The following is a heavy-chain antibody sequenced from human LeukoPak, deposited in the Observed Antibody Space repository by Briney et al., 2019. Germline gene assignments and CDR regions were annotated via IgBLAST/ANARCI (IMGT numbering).Heavy chain of an antibody. CDR3: VTDLVIKGYFDY. V-gene: IGHV3-15*01. Sequence: GGSLRLSCAASGFTFSNVWMSWVRQVPGKGLEWVGRIRRKTDGETTDHAAPVKGRFTISRDDSKNTLYLQMNSLKTEDTAVYYCVTDLVIKGYFDYWGQGALVTVS. CDR2: IRRKTDGETT. CDR1: GFTFSNVW. D-gene: IGHD2-21*01. J-gene: IGHJ4*02.